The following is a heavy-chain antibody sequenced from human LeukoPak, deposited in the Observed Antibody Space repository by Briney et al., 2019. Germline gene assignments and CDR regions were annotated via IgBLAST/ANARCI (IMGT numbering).Heavy chain of an antibody. D-gene: IGHD3-22*01. V-gene: IGHV3-30*03. CDR1: GFTFSSYS. Sequence: GGSLRLSCAASGFTFSSYSMNWVRQAPGKGLEWVAVISYDGSNKYYADFVKGRFTISRDNSKNTLYLQMNSLRAEDTAVYYCARGTYYYDSSGYYFGYWGQGTLVTVSS. CDR2: ISYDGSNK. CDR3: ARGTYYYDSSGYYFGY. J-gene: IGHJ4*02.